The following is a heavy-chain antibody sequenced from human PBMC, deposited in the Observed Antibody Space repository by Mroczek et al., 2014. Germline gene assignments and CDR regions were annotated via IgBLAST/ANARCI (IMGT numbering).Heavy chain of an antibody. CDR3: ARGRAAVPGIVET. J-gene: IGHJ5*02. Sequence: VQLVQSGGGLVKPGGSLRLSCAASGFTFSSYSMNWVRQAPGKGLEWVSSISSSSSYIYYADSVKGRFTISRDNAKNSLYLQMNSLRAEDTAVYYCARGRAAVPGIVETWGQGTLVTVSS. D-gene: IGHD1-26*01. CDR2: ISSSSSYI. V-gene: IGHV3-21*01. CDR1: GFTFSSYS.